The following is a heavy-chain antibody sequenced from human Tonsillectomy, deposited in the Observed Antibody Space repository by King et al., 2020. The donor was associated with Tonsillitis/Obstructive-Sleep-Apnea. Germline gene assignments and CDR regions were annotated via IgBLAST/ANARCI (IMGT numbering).Heavy chain of an antibody. CDR2: IYSGGST. CDR1: GFTVSSNY. J-gene: IGHJ4*02. V-gene: IGHV3-53*01. CDR3: ARYVMCRGGIAVAGTGFDY. Sequence: VQLVESGGGLIQPGGSLRLSCAASGFTVSSNYLSWVRQAPGKGLEWVSVIYSGGSTYYADSVKGRFTISRDNSKNTRYLQMNSLRAEDTAVYYCARYVMCRGGIAVAGTGFDYWGQGTLVTVSS. D-gene: IGHD6-19*01.